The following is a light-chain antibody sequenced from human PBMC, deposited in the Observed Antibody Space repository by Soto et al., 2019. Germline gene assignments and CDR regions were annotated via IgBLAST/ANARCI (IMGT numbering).Light chain of an antibody. J-gene: IGLJ3*02. CDR3: CSYAGSFIWL. V-gene: IGLV2-14*01. Sequence: QSALTQPASVSGSPGQSITISCTGTSSDVGNYKYVSWYQQHPGKAPKLMIYEVSNRPSGVSNRFSGSKSGNTASLTISGLQGDDEADFYCCSYAGSFIWLFGGGTKVTVL. CDR1: SSDVGNYKY. CDR2: EVS.